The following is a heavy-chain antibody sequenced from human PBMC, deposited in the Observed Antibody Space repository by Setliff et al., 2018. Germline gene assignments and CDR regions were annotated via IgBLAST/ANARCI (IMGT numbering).Heavy chain of an antibody. D-gene: IGHD1-26*01. CDR1: GFTFSTYP. Sequence: GGSLRLSCAASGFTFSTYPMHWVRRAPGKGLEWVSSISSSSSYIYYADSVKGRFTISRDNAKNSLYLRLNSLRAEDTAVYYCASNPRKGRSGGYFYDDPYYYYMDVWGKGTTVTVSS. CDR2: ISSSSSYI. V-gene: IGHV3-21*01. J-gene: IGHJ6*03. CDR3: ASNPRKGRSGGYFYDDPYYYYMDV.